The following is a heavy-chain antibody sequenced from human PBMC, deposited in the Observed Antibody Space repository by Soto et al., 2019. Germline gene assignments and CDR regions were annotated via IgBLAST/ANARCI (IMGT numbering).Heavy chain of an antibody. D-gene: IGHD2-21*02. CDR1: GFTFSSYG. V-gene: IGHV3-30*18. CDR3: AQDMGASCGGCCYCAYFQY. J-gene: IGHJ1*01. CDR2: ISYDGSNK. Sequence: GGSLRLSCAASGFTFSSYGMHWVRQAPGKGLEWVAVISYDGSNKYYADSVKGRFTISRDNSKNTLYLQMNSLRAEDTAVDYCAQDMGASCGGCCYCAYFQYWGQGTLVTVSS.